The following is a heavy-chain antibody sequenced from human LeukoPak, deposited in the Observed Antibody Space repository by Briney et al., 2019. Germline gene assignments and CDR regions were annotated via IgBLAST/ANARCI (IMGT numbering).Heavy chain of an antibody. CDR3: ARGGDYYGSGNHRYYFDY. CDR2: ISTSGYTI. D-gene: IGHD3-10*01. Sequence: PGGSLRLSCAASGFTFSISEMNWVRQAPGKGLEWVSYISTSGYTIYYADSVKGRFTISRDNAKNSLYLQMNSLRAEDTAVYYCARGGDYYGSGNHRYYFDYWGQGTLVTVSS. V-gene: IGHV3-48*03. CDR1: GFTFSISE. J-gene: IGHJ4*02.